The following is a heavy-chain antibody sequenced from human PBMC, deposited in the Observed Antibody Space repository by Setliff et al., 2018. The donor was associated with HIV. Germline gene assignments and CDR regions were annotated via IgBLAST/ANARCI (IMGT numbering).Heavy chain of an antibody. D-gene: IGHD2-2*02. CDR3: AKTNIPMPRSGTRLES. CDR2: IFHDGTV. V-gene: IGHV4-4*02. J-gene: IGHJ4*02. Sequence: SETLSLTCVVSGFSIKNDNWWNWVRQTQGKGLEWIGQIFHDGTVTYKPSLESRVTILMDILKNQISLNVTSVTAADTATYYCAKTNIPMPRSGTRLESWGPGRLVTVSS. CDR1: GFSIKNDNW.